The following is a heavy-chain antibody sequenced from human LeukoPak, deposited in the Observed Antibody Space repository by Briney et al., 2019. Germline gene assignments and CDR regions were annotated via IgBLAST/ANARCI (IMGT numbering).Heavy chain of an antibody. CDR2: IKSETEGGTT. J-gene: IGHJ1*01. CDR3: TADLRL. Sequence: GGSLRLSSALSGFTFNTAWMAWVRQAPGTGLEYVGRIKSETEGGTTYYAAPVKGRFTISRDDSKNTLYLQMDGLKIEDTALYYCTADLRLWGQGTLVTVSS. CDR1: GFTFNTAW. V-gene: IGHV3-15*01. D-gene: IGHD3-16*01.